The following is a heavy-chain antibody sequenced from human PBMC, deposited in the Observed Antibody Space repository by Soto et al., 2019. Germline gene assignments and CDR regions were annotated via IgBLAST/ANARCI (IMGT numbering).Heavy chain of an antibody. J-gene: IGHJ4*02. D-gene: IGHD4-17*01. CDR3: ARDYFDYGDYVDYFDY. Sequence: GGSLRLSCAASGFTFSSYWMSWVRQAPGKGLEWVANIKQDGSEKYYEDSVKGRFTISRDNAKNSLYLQMNSLRAEDTAVYYCARDYFDYGDYVDYFDYWGQGTLVTVSS. V-gene: IGHV3-7*01. CDR1: GFTFSSYW. CDR2: IKQDGSEK.